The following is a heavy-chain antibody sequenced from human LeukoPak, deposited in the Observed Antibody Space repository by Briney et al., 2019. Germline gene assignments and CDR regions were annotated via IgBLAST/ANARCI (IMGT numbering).Heavy chain of an antibody. Sequence: GGSLRLSCAASGFTFSNYVMXXVXXAXXXXXXXVPGVSNSGGTTXYXDSVKGRXXISRDNSKNTLYLQMNSLRAEDTAVYYCATPGYYDPLDYWGQGTLVTVSS. D-gene: IGHD3-3*01. CDR1: GFTFSNYV. CDR2: VSNSGGTT. J-gene: IGHJ4*02. V-gene: IGHV3-23*01. CDR3: ATPGYYDPLDY.